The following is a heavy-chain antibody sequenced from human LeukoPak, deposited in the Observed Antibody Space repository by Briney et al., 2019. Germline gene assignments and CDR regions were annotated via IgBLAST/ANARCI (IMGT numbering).Heavy chain of an antibody. CDR1: GFTFSSYA. J-gene: IGHJ4*02. CDR2: ISYDGSNK. V-gene: IGHV3-30-3*01. Sequence: GGSLRLSCAASGFTFSSYAMHWVRQAPGKGLEWVAVISYDGSNKYYADSVKGRFTISRDNSKNTLYLQMNSLRAEDTAVYYCAGALTTRDGYNSLIGYWGQGTLVTVSS. D-gene: IGHD5-24*01. CDR3: AGALTTRDGYNSLIGY.